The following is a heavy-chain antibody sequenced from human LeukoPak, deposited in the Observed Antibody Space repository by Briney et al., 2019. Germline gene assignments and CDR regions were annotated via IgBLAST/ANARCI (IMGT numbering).Heavy chain of an antibody. J-gene: IGHJ4*02. CDR2: IYYSGST. CDR1: GGSISSYY. Sequence: SETLSLTCTVSGGSISSYYWSWIRQPPGKGLEWIGYIYYSGSTNYNPSLKSRVTISVDTSKNQFSLKLSSVTAADTAVYYRARGSSGTVDYWGQGTLVTVSS. CDR3: ARGSSGTVDY. D-gene: IGHD6-19*01. V-gene: IGHV4-59*08.